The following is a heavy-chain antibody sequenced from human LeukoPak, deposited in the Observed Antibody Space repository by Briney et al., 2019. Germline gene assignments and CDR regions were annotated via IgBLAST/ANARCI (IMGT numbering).Heavy chain of an antibody. D-gene: IGHD4-11*01. J-gene: IGHJ4*02. CDR3: ASRYDYSNYIDY. CDR2: IYYSGST. V-gene: IGHV4-39*01. Sequence: SETLSLTCTVSGGSISRSSYYWGWIRQPPGKGLEWIGTIYYSGSTYYNPSLKSRVTISVDTSKNQFSLKLSSVTAADTAVYYCASRYDYSNYIDYWGQGTLVTVSS. CDR1: GGSISRSSYY.